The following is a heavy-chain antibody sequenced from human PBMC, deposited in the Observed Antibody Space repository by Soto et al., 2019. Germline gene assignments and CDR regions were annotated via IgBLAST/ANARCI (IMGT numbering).Heavy chain of an antibody. CDR1: GFTFSSYA. V-gene: IGHV3-30-3*01. D-gene: IGHD3-22*01. CDR3: GVNLGSSGSLG. J-gene: IGHJ4*02. CDR2: ISYDGSNK. Sequence: QVQLVESGGGVVQPGRSLRLSCAASGFTFSSYAMHWVRQAPGKGLEWVAVISYDGSNKYYADSVKDRFTISRDNSKNTLYLQMNSLRAEDTAVYYCGVNLGSSGSLGWGQGTLVTVSS.